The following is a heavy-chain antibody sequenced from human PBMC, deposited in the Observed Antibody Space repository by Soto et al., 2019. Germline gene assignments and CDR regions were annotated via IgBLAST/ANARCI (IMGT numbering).Heavy chain of an antibody. Sequence: NPSETLSLTCTVSGGSISSYYWSWIRQPPGKGLEWIGYIYYSGSTNYNPSLKSRVTISVDTSKNQFSLKLSSVTAADTAVYYCARDPHPGRYCSGGSCYSFYYGMDVWGQGTTVTVSS. CDR2: IYYSGST. D-gene: IGHD2-15*01. J-gene: IGHJ6*02. CDR1: GGSISSYY. V-gene: IGHV4-59*01. CDR3: ARDPHPGRYCSGGSCYSFYYGMDV.